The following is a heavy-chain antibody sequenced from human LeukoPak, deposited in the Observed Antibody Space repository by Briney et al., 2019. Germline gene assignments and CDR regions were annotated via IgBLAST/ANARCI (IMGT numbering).Heavy chain of an antibody. Sequence: GRSLRLSCAASGFTFSSHAMHWVRQAPGKWLEWVAVISYDGSNKYYADSVKGRFTISRDNSKNTLYLQMNSLRAEDTAVYYCARDLMGIAYRGAFYYWGQGTLVTVSS. V-gene: IGHV3-30*04. J-gene: IGHJ4*02. CDR1: GFTFSSHA. CDR3: ARDLMGIAYRGAFYY. CDR2: ISYDGSNK. D-gene: IGHD6-13*01.